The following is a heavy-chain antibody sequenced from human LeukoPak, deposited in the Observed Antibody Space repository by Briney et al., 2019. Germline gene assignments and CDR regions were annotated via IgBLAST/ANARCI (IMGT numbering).Heavy chain of an antibody. CDR3: ARDSSSWYNFDY. Sequence: GGSLRLSCAASGFTFSNYEMNWVRQAPGKGLEWVSYISNSGSTIYYADSVKGRFTISRDNAKNSLYLQMNSLRAEDTAVYYCARDSSSWYNFDYWGQGTLVTVSS. D-gene: IGHD6-13*01. CDR2: ISNSGSTI. J-gene: IGHJ4*02. CDR1: GFTFSNYE. V-gene: IGHV3-48*03.